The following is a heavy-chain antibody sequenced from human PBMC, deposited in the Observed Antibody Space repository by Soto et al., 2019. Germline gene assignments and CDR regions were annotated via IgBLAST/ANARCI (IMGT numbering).Heavy chain of an antibody. Sequence: PGGSLRLSCAASGFTFSSYAMSWVRQAPGKGLEWVSAISGSGGSTYYADSVKGRFTISRDNSKNTLYLQMNSLRAEDTAVYYCAKDRLSGYYFYMLVLGKAIPITVS. J-gene: IGHJ6*03. V-gene: IGHV3-23*01. CDR1: GFTFSSYA. D-gene: IGHD1-26*01. CDR2: ISGSGGST. CDR3: AKDRLSGYYFYMLV.